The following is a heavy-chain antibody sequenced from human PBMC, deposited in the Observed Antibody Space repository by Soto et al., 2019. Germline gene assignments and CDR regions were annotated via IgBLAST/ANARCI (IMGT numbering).Heavy chain of an antibody. V-gene: IGHV4-59*08. J-gene: IGHJ4*02. Sequence: SETLSLTCTVSRASISSYYWNWIRQPPGKGLEWIGYIYYSGTTYYNPSLKSRLTISIDTSKKQFSLRLTSVTAADTAVYYCATYDSSGLAFWGQGTLVTVS. CDR1: RASISSYY. CDR3: ATYDSSGLAF. D-gene: IGHD3-22*01. CDR2: IYYSGTT.